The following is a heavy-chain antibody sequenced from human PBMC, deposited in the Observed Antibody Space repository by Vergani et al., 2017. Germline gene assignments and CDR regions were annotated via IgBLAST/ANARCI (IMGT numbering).Heavy chain of an antibody. Sequence: QVQLQESGPGLVKPSQTLSLTCTVSGGSISSGSYYWSWIRQPAGKGLEWIGRIYTSGSTNYNPSLKSRVTISVDTSKNQFSLKLSSVTAADTAVYYCARDHYYGSGSYYNGYYYYGMDVWGQGTTVTVSS. CDR2: IYTSGST. J-gene: IGHJ6*02. CDR1: GGSISSGSYY. D-gene: IGHD3-10*01. V-gene: IGHV4-61*02. CDR3: ARDHYYGSGSYYNGYYYYGMDV.